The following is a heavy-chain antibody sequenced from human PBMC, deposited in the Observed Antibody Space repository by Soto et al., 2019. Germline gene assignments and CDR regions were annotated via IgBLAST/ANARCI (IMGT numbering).Heavy chain of an antibody. Sequence: PGGSLRLSSAASGITFSTFNMNWVRQAPGKGLEWVASISSTSVYMYYANSLKGRFTISRANAKSSLYLQVNSLRAEDTAVYYCARGWLRDPWMYWGQGT. D-gene: IGHD5-12*01. V-gene: IGHV3-21*01. CDR2: ISSTSVYM. CDR3: ARGWLRDPWMY. CDR1: GITFSTFN. J-gene: IGHJ4*02.